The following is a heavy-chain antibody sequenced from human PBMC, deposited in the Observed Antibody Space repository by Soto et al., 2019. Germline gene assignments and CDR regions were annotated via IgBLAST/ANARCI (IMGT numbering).Heavy chain of an antibody. V-gene: IGHV1-46*01. CDR1: GYTFSSSY. J-gene: IGHJ3*02. CDR3: ARGRGYSGDDLQEDGFDI. Sequence: QVQLMQSGTEVKEPGASVNLSCKASGYTFSSSYIHWVRQAPGQGLEWMGIMNPSGDRTNYAQNFQGRVTMTRDTATSTVYIELSSLSSEDTAVYYCARGRGYSGDDLQEDGFDIWGQGTMVTVS. CDR2: MNPSGDRT. D-gene: IGHD5-12*01.